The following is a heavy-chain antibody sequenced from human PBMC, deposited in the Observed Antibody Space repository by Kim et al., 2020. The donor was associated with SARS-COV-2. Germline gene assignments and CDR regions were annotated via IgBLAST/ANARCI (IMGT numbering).Heavy chain of an antibody. CDR3: ARSKVEALFDY. Sequence: TNYNPSLKSRVTISVDTSKNPFSLKLSSVTAADTAVYYCARSKVEALFDYWGQGTLVTVSS. CDR2: T. J-gene: IGHJ4*02. V-gene: IGHV4-59*01.